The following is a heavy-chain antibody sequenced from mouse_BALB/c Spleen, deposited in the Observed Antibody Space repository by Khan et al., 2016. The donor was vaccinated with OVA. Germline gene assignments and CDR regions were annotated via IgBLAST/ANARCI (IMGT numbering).Heavy chain of an antibody. J-gene: IGHJ3*01. CDR3: AKDTSGFWFAY. CDR2: IWRDGST. CDR1: GFSLTTYG. D-gene: IGHD3-2*01. V-gene: IGHV2-3*01. Sequence: VELVESGPGLVAPSQSLSITCTVSGFSLTTYGISWVRQPPGKGLEWLGVIWRDGSTNYHSALRSRLSTSKDNSKRQVTLKLNSLQTADTATYYGAKDTSGFWFAYWGQGTLVTVSA.